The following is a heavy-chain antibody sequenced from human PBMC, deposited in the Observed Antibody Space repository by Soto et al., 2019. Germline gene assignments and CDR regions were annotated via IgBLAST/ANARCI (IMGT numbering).Heavy chain of an antibody. V-gene: IGHV3-30*18. CDR2: ISYDGSNK. CDR3: AKDQFDAGPDY. CDR1: GFTFSSYG. Sequence: QVQLVESGGGVAQPGRSLRLSCAASGFTFSSYGMHWVRQAPGKGLEWVAVISYDGSNKYYADSVKGRFTISRDNSKNTPYLQRNSLRAEYTAVYYCAKDQFDAGPDYWGQGTLVTVYS. J-gene: IGHJ4*02.